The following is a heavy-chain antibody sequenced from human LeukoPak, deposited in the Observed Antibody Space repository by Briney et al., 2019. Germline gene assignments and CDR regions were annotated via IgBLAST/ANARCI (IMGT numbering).Heavy chain of an antibody. D-gene: IGHD1-1*01. CDR2: VFYIGAT. J-gene: IGHJ4*02. CDR3: ARSGWGTDLDVY. CDR1: GDSISSSTYY. Sequence: SDTLSLTCTVSGDSISSSTYYWGWIRQSPGKPLEWIGNVFYIGATYYNPSLKSRVTISVDTSKNEFSLKMNSVTAADTAVYYCARSGWGTDLDVYWGQGILVTVSS. V-gene: IGHV4-39*01.